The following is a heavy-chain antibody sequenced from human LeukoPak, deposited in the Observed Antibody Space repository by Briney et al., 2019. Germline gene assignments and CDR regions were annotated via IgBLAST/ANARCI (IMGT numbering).Heavy chain of an antibody. Sequence: GGSLRLSCAGSGFTFNTYSMTWVRQAPGKGLEWVSYISSSSSYIYYADSMKGPFTISRDNAKNSLYLQMNSLRVEDTAVYYCARDLLSAFDVWGQGTMVTVSS. CDR3: ARDLLSAFDV. CDR2: ISSSSSYI. V-gene: IGHV3-21*01. CDR1: GFTFNTYS. J-gene: IGHJ3*01. D-gene: IGHD2/OR15-2a*01.